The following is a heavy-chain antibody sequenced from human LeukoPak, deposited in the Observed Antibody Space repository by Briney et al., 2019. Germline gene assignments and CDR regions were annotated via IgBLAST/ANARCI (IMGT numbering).Heavy chain of an antibody. CDR1: GFTFSDYA. V-gene: IGHV3-30*04. Sequence: GGSLRLSCAASGFTFSDYAMHWLRQAPGKGLEWVAVVSYDGSKKYYADSVKGRFTISRDNSKNTLYLQMNSLRVEDTAVYYCARVQREYYYDSSGIMGNWGQGTLVTVSS. CDR3: ARVQREYYYDSSGIMGN. D-gene: IGHD3-22*01. CDR2: VSYDGSKK. J-gene: IGHJ4*02.